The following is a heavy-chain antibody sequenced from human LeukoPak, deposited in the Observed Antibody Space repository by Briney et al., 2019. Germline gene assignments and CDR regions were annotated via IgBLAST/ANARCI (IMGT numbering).Heavy chain of an antibody. CDR2: FDPEDGET. Sequence: ASVKVSCKVSGYTLTELSMHWVRQAPGKGLEWMGGFDPEDGETIYAQKFQGRVTMTEDTSTDTAYMELSSLRSEDTAVYYCATVGIAVAGFDYWGRGTLVTVSS. J-gene: IGHJ4*02. D-gene: IGHD6-19*01. V-gene: IGHV1-24*01. CDR1: GYTLTELS. CDR3: ATVGIAVAGFDY.